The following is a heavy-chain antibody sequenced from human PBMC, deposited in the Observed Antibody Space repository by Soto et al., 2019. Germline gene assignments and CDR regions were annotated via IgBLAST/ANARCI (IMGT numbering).Heavy chain of an antibody. Sequence: EVQLVESGGGVVQPGGSLRLSCAASGFTFSDSWMSWVRQAPGKGLEWVANIKKDGSDKYYVDSVKGRFTVSRDNAVNSLYLQMNSLRSEDTAGYYCATSAAAPGNYWGQGTLVTVSS. CDR2: IKKDGSDK. J-gene: IGHJ4*02. CDR1: GFTFSDSW. D-gene: IGHD6-13*01. CDR3: ATSAAAPGNY. V-gene: IGHV3-7*01.